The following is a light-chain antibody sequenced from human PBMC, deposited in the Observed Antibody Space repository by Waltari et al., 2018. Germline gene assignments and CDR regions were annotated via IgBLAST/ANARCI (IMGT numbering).Light chain of an antibody. CDR1: SSDVGDYNY. CDR2: DVS. J-gene: IGLJ1*01. V-gene: IGLV2-14*01. CDR3: SSYTSGSTYV. Sequence: QSALTQPASVSGSPGQSITISCTGTSSDVGDYNYVSWYQQHPGKAPKLMIYDVSKRPSGVSNRFSASKSGNTASLTISGLQAEDEADYYCSSYTSGSTYVFGTGTKVTVL.